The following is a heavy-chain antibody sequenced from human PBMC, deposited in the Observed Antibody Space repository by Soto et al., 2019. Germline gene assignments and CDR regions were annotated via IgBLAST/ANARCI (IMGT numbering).Heavy chain of an antibody. V-gene: IGHV4-59*08. CDR1: GDSISSSY. J-gene: IGHJ5*02. CDR3: ARGRGYSYGLEP. Sequence: PSETLSLTCTVSGDSISSSYWSWIRQSPGKGLEWIGYIYYSGSTNYNASLKSRVAISVDTSKNQFSLSLSSVTAADTAVYYCARGRGYSYGLEPWGQGTLVTVSS. CDR2: IYYSGST. D-gene: IGHD5-18*01.